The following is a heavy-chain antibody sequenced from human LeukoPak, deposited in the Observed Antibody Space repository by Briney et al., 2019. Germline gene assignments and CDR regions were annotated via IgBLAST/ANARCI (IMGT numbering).Heavy chain of an antibody. D-gene: IGHD6-19*01. J-gene: IGHJ4*02. V-gene: IGHV3-7*03. Sequence: GGSLRLSCAASGFTFRNYWMSWVRQAPGTGLEWVANIKQDGSDRNYVASVRGRFTISRDNAESSLYLQMNSLRVEDTAVYYCVRNLAVAGTCFDSWGQGTLVTVSS. CDR1: GFTFRNYW. CDR3: VRNLAVAGTCFDS. CDR2: IKQDGSDR.